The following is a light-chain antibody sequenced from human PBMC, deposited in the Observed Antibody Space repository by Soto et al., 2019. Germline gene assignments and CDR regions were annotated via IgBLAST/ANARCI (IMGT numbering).Light chain of an antibody. CDR1: QSVNNH. V-gene: IGKV3-11*01. CDR3: QQYNNWPFLLT. CDR2: EAS. Sequence: EIVLTQSPATVSLSPGERATLSCRASQSVNNHLAWYQQKHGQAPSLLIYEASTRATGITARCSGSGSGTDFTLPISSLEPEDFAVYYCQQYNNWPFLLTFGGGTKVEIK. J-gene: IGKJ4*01.